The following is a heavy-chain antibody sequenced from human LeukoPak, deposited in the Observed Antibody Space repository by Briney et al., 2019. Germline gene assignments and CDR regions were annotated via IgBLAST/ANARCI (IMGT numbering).Heavy chain of an antibody. J-gene: IGHJ4*02. V-gene: IGHV4-31*03. Sequence: NPSETLSLTCTVSGGSISSGGYYWSWIRQHPGKGLEWIGYIYYSGSTYYNPSLKSRVTISVDTSKNQFSLKLSSVTAAGTAVYYCARASSGYYYDYWGQGTLVTVSS. CDR1: GGSISSGGYY. D-gene: IGHD3-22*01. CDR3: ARASSGYYYDY. CDR2: IYYSGST.